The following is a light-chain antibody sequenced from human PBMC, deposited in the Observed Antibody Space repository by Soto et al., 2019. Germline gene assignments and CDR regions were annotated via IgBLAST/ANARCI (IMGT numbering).Light chain of an antibody. Sequence: DLQMTQSPSTLSASVGDRVTITCRASQSISTWLAWYQQKPGKAPKLLIYKESKLEGGVTSKFSRSGSATEITITISSLQTYDFATYYWQQYNTYPLTFGVWTAVEIK. CDR2: KES. J-gene: IGKJ4*01. V-gene: IGKV1-5*03. CDR1: QSISTW. CDR3: QQYNTYPLT.